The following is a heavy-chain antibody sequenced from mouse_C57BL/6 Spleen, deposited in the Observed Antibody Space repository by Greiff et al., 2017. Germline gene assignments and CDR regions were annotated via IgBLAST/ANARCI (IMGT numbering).Heavy chain of an antibody. Sequence: DVQLQESGPGLVKPSQSLSLTCSVTGYSITSGYYWNWIRQFPGNKLEWMGYISYDGSNNYNPSLKNPISITRDTSKSQSFLKLHSVTTADTATDYCATLMTTVVGRGSWLAYGGQGTLVTVSA. CDR3: ATLMTTVVGRGSWLAY. V-gene: IGHV3-6*01. CDR2: ISYDGSN. CDR1: GYSITSGYY. D-gene: IGHD1-1*01. J-gene: IGHJ3*01.